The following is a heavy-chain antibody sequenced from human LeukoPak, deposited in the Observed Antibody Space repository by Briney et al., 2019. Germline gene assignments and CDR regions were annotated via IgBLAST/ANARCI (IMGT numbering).Heavy chain of an antibody. CDR3: ARGAPGYGYYYYYMDV. V-gene: IGHV1-69*05. CDR1: GGTFSSYA. CDR2: IIPIFGTA. D-gene: IGHD5-12*01. Sequence: ASVKVSCKASGGTFSSYAISWVRQAPGQGLEWMGGIIPIFGTANYAQKFQGRVTITTDESTSTAYMELSSLRSEDTAVYYCARGAPGYGYYYYYMDVWGKGTTVTVSS. J-gene: IGHJ6*03.